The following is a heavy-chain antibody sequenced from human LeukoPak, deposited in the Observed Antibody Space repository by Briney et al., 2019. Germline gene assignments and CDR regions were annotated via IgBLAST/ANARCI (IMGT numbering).Heavy chain of an antibody. CDR1: GGSISNTHYY. V-gene: IGHV4-39*01. D-gene: IGHD3-3*01. CDR2: IYYSGDT. Sequence: SETLSLTCTVSGGSISNTHYYWAWIRQPRGKGLEWISSIYYSGDTYYSPSLKSRVTISVDTSKNQFSLKMTSLTAADTAVYYCAPGGASVGYYHYCGQGTLVTVSS. CDR3: APGGASVGYYHY. J-gene: IGHJ4*02.